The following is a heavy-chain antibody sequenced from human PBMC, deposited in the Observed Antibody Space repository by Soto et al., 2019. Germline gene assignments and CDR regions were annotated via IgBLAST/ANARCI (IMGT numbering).Heavy chain of an antibody. CDR2: ISGDGTRT. V-gene: IGHV3-74*01. D-gene: IGHD2-21*01. J-gene: IGHJ4*02. Sequence: EVQLVESGGALVQPGGSLRLSCAASGFTFSTYWMHWVRQGPGKGLVWVSRISGDGTRTNYADSVGGRFTVSRDNAKNTLYLQINSLTAEDTAVYYGARGTLTSIDMVDYWGQGSLVTVSS. CDR3: ARGTLTSIDMVDY. CDR1: GFTFSTYW.